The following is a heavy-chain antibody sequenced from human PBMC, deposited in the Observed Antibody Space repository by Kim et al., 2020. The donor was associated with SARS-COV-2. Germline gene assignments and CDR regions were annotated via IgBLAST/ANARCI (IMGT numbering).Heavy chain of an antibody. D-gene: IGHD1-1*01. V-gene: IGHV3-21*01. J-gene: IGHJ6*02. CDR2: ISSSSSYI. Sequence: GGSLRLSCAASGFTFSSYSMNWVRQAPGKGLEWVSSISSSSSYIYYADSVKGRFTISRDNAKNSLYLQMNSLRAEDTAVYYCARTGGIDCYYYYGMDVWGQGTTVTVSS. CDR1: GFTFSSYS. CDR3: ARTGGIDCYYYYGMDV.